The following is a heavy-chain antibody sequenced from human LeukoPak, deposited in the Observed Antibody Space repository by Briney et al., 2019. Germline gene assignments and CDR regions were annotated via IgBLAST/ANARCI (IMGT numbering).Heavy chain of an antibody. J-gene: IGHJ3*02. V-gene: IGHV3-23*01. CDR3: AKGVGLALDAFDI. D-gene: IGHD3/OR15-3a*01. Sequence: GGSLRLSCAASGFTFSRYAMSWVRQTPGKGLEWVSSINDSGGSTYYADSVKGRFTISSDSSKNTLYLQMNSLRAEDTAVYYCAKGVGLALDAFDIWGQGTMATVSS. CDR2: INDSGGST. CDR1: GFTFSRYA.